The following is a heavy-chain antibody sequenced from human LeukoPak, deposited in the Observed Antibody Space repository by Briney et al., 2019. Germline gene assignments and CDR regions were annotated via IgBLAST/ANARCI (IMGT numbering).Heavy chain of an antibody. CDR3: ARSNADSLGGFDY. V-gene: IGHV5-51*01. CDR1: GYSFTTYW. Sequence: GESLRISCKGSGYSFTTYWIGWVRQMPGKGLEWMGIIYPGDSDTRYSPSFQGQVTISVDRSITTAYLQWSSLKASDTAMYYCARSNADSLGGFDYWGQGTLVTVSS. J-gene: IGHJ4*02. D-gene: IGHD3-10*01. CDR2: IYPGDSDT.